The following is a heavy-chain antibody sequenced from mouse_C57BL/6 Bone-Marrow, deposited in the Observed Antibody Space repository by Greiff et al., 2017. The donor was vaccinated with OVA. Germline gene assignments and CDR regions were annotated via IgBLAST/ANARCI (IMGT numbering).Heavy chain of an antibody. CDR3: ATSISTTGYYYAMDY. V-gene: IGHV5-6*01. J-gene: IGHJ4*01. CDR2: ISSGGSYT. CDR1: GFTFSSYG. D-gene: IGHD2-4*01. Sequence: EVKVVESGGDLVKPGGSLKLSCAASGFTFSSYGMSWVRQTPDKRLEWVATISSGGSYTYYPDSVKGRFTISTDNASNTPYLRMGSLKSEDTAMYDCATSISTTGYYYAMDYWGQGTSVTVSS.